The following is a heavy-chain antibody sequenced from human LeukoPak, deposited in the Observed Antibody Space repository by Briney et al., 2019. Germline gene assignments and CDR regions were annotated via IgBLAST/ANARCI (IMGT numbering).Heavy chain of an antibody. J-gene: IGHJ4*02. V-gene: IGHV3-23*01. CDR3: AKDAAGPEY. CDR1: GFTFDDYG. Sequence: GGSLRLSCAASGFTFDDYGMSWVRQAPGKGLEWVSGISAGGGSTYYADSVKGRFTISRDNSRNTLYLQMNSLRAEDTAVYYCAKDAAGPEYWGQGTLVTVSS. CDR2: ISAGGGST. D-gene: IGHD6-13*01.